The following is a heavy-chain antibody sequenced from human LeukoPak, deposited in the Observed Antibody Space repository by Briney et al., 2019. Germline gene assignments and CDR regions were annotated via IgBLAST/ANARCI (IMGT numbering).Heavy chain of an antibody. Sequence: ASVKVSCKASGYTFTIYYIHWVRQAPGQGLEWMGLINPSGGSTNYAQKFQGRVTITRDTSTSTVYMELSSLRSEDTAVYYCARGPRITLIRGEQWYYYMDVWGKGTTVTISS. V-gene: IGHV1-46*01. D-gene: IGHD3-10*01. CDR1: GYTFTIYY. J-gene: IGHJ6*03. CDR3: ARGPRITLIRGEQWYYYMDV. CDR2: INPSGGST.